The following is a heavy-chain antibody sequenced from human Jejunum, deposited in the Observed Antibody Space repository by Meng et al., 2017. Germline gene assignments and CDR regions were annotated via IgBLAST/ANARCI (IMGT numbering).Heavy chain of an antibody. CDR1: GDTFTSYA. Sequence: QAQLVQSGSELRKPGASVKLSCKASGDTFTSYALYWVRQAPGQGLEWMGWINTNTGKPTYAQDFTGRFVFSLDTSVNTAYLQISALKTEDTAVYYCATLEAYGRPSGEVWFDPWGQGALVTVSS. CDR3: ATLEAYGRPSGEVWFDP. D-gene: IGHD3-16*01. J-gene: IGHJ5*02. CDR2: INTNTGKP. V-gene: IGHV7-4-1*02.